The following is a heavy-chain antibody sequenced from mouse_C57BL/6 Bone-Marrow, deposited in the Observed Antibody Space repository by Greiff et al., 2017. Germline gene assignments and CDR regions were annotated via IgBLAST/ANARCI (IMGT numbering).Heavy chain of an antibody. CDR1: GYAFTNYL. J-gene: IGHJ3*01. CDR2: INPGSGGT. V-gene: IGHV1-54*01. Sequence: QVQLQQSGAELVRPGTSVKVSCKASGYAFTNYLIEWVKQRPGQGLEWIGVINPGSGGTNYNEKFKGKATLTADKSSSTAYMQLSSLTSEDSAVYFCASGDLRYYGSEFAYWGQGTLVTVSA. D-gene: IGHD1-1*01. CDR3: ASGDLRYYGSEFAY.